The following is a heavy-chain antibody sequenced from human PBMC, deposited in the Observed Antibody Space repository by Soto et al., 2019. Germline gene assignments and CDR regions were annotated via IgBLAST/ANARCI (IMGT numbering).Heavy chain of an antibody. J-gene: IGHJ5*01. V-gene: IGHV3-74*03. CDR3: TRDPAPIGWFDY. CDR2: INSDGSST. CDR1: GFTFSNYW. Sequence: LRLSCAASGFTFSNYWMHWVRQAPGKGLVWVSRINSDGSSTMYADSVRGRFTISRDNAKNTLYLQMSSLRGEDTAVYYCTRDPAPIGWFDYWGQGTLVTVSS.